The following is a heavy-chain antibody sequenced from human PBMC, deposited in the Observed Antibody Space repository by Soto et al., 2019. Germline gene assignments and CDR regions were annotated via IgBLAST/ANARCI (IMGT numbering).Heavy chain of an antibody. V-gene: IGHV4-31*03. CDR1: GYSITAGGYY. D-gene: IGHD6-19*01. CDR3: ARMYSSGSGWFHP. Sequence: SETLSLTCFVSGYSITAGGYYWSWIRHHPGKGLEWIGSFYSSGSIIYNPSLRSRVSISGDTSSNQFSMSLTSVTAADTARYYCARMYSSGSGWFHPWGQ. CDR2: FYSSGSI. J-gene: IGHJ5*02.